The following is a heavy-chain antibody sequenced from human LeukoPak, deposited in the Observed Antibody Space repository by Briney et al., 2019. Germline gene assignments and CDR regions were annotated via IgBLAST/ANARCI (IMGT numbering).Heavy chain of an antibody. CDR3: AREEWELDFDY. Sequence: PSETLSLTCAVYGGSFSGYYWSWIRQPPGKGLEWIGEINRSGSTNYNPSLKSRVTISVDTSKNQFSLKLSSVTAADTAVYYCAREEWELDFDYWGQGTLVTVSS. J-gene: IGHJ4*02. D-gene: IGHD1-26*01. CDR1: GGSFSGYY. V-gene: IGHV4-34*01. CDR2: INRSGST.